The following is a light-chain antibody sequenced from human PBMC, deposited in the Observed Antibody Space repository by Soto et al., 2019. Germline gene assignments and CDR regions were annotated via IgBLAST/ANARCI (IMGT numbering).Light chain of an antibody. CDR1: SSDVGGYNY. Sequence: QSALTQPASVSGSPGQSITISCTGTSSDVGGYNYVSWYQQHPGKAPKPMIFDVSNRPSGVSNRFSGSKSGNTASLTISGLQAEDEADYYCSSYTSSNTLVFGGGTKVTVL. V-gene: IGLV2-14*01. CDR3: SSYTSSNTLV. CDR2: DVS. J-gene: IGLJ3*02.